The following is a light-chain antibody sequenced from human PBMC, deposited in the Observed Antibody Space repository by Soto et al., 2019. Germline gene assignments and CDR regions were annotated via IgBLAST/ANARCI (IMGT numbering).Light chain of an antibody. CDR3: QQTYIIPPIT. CDR1: HILLHTDGKTY. J-gene: IGKJ5*01. CDR2: EVS. V-gene: IGKV2D-29*01. Sequence: ILMTQRPLSLSVTPGQPASISCNSIHILLHTDGKTYFYWYLQKPGQPPQLLIYEVSNRFSGVPDRFSGSGSGREFTLTISSLLPEDFATYYCQQTYIIPPITFGQGTRLEIK.